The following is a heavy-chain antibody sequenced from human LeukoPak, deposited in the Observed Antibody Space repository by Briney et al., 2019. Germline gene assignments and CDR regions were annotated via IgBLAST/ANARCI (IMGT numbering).Heavy chain of an antibody. CDR3: ARLPQSSYGFDP. CDR2: INHSGST. CDR1: GGSFSGYY. V-gene: IGHV4-34*01. D-gene: IGHD5-18*01. Sequence: PSETLSLTCAVYGGSFSGYYWSWIRQPPGKGLEWIGEINHSGSTNYNPSLKSRVTISVDTSKNQFSLKLSSVTAADTAVYYCARLPQSSYGFDPWGQGTLVTVSS. J-gene: IGHJ5*02.